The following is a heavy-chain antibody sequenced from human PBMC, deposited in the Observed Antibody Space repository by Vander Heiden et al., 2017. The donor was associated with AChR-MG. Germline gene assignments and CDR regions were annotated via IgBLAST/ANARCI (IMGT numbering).Heavy chain of an antibody. J-gene: IGHJ6*03. Sequence: QVQLVQSGAEVKKPGSSVKVSCKASGGTFSSYAISWVRQAPGQGLEWMGGIIPIFGTANYAQKFQGRVTITADESTSTAYMELSSLRSEDTAVYYCALANYYDSSGYTYYYYMDVWGKGTTVTVSS. CDR2: IIPIFGTA. V-gene: IGHV1-69*01. D-gene: IGHD3-22*01. CDR1: GGTFSSYA. CDR3: ALANYYDSSGYTYYYYMDV.